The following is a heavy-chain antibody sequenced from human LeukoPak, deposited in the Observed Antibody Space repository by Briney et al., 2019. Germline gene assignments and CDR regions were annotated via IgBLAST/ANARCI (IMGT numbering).Heavy chain of an antibody. D-gene: IGHD3-22*01. CDR3: ARSESRNSQFDY. Sequence: SETLSLTCTVSGGSISSGSYYWSWIRQPAGKGLEWIGRIYTSGSTNYNPSLKSRVTMPVDTSKNQFSLKLSSVTAADTAVYYCARSESRNSQFDYWGQGTLVTVSS. CDR1: GGSISSGSYY. V-gene: IGHV4-61*02. CDR2: IYTSGST. J-gene: IGHJ4*02.